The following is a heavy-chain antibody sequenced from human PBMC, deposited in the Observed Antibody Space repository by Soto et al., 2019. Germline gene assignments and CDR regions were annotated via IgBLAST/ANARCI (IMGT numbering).Heavy chain of an antibody. CDR3: GRDRKAAQVDKYYYYGMDV. CDR2: IYYSGST. Sequence: SETLSLTCTVSGGSISSYYWSWIRQPPGKGLEWIGYIYYSGSTNYNPSLKSRVTISVDTSKNQFSLKLSSVTAADTAVYYCGRDRKAAQVDKYYYYGMDVWGQGTTVTVSS. D-gene: IGHD2-15*01. J-gene: IGHJ6*02. CDR1: GGSISSYY. V-gene: IGHV4-59*01.